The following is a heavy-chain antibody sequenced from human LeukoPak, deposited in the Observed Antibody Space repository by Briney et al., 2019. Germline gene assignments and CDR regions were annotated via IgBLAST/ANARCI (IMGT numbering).Heavy chain of an antibody. J-gene: IGHJ4*02. V-gene: IGHV4-59*01. Sequence: SETLSLTCTVSGGSISSYYWSWIRQPPGKGLEWIGYIYYSGSTNYNPSLKSRVTISVDTSKNQFSLKLSSVTAADTVVYYCARDVGFYFDYWGQGTLVTVSS. CDR2: IYYSGST. CDR1: GGSISSYY. CDR3: ARDVGFYFDY. D-gene: IGHD3-10*01.